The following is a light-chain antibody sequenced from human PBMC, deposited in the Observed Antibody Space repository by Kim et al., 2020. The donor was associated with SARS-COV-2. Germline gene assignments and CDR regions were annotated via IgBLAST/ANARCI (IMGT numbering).Light chain of an antibody. J-gene: IGLJ2*01. V-gene: IGLV2-8*01. CDR1: SSDVGGYNY. Sequence: QSVTISCTGTSSDVGGYNYVSWYQHHPGKAPKLMIYEVSKRPSGVPDRFSGSKSSNAASLTVSGLQAEDEADYYCTSYAGDNNYVLFGGGTQLTVL. CDR2: EVS. CDR3: TSYAGDNNYVL.